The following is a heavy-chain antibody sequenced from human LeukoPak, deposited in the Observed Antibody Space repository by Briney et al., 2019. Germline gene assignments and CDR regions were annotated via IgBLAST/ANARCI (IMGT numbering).Heavy chain of an antibody. J-gene: IGHJ6*02. Sequence: SETLSLTCAVYGGSFGGYYWSWIRQPPGKGLEWIGEINHSGSTNYNPSLKSRVTISVDTSKNQFSLKLSSVTAADTAVYYCARGVWLRMGYYYGMDVWGQGTTVTVSS. D-gene: IGHD5-12*01. CDR2: INHSGST. CDR1: GGSFGGYY. V-gene: IGHV4-34*01. CDR3: ARGVWLRMGYYYGMDV.